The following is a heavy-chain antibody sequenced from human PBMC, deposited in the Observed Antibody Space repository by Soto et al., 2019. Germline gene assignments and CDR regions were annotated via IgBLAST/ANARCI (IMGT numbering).Heavy chain of an antibody. Sequence: PGGSRRLSWAASGFSLSSNAISWVRQPPGEGREWVSAIIGSVGSTYYADSVKGRFTTSRHNSKHTLYRQMNSLRAEDTAVYYCAKDSHYDFWGGYYTGGPMAVAGYYYGMDVWGQGTMVTVSS. D-gene: IGHD3-3*01. CDR3: AKDSHYDFWGGYYTGGPMAVAGYYYGMDV. J-gene: IGHJ6*02. CDR2: IIGSVGST. V-gene: IGHV3-23*01. CDR1: GFSLSSNA.